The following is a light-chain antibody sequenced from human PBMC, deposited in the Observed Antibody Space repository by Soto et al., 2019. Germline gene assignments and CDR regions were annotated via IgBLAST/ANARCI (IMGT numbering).Light chain of an antibody. CDR2: GIN. Sequence: QSALTQPASVSGSPGQSITISCTGTSSDIGAHDYVSWYQQHPVTAPKLIIYGINNRPSGVSGRFSAAKSGNTASLTISGLQPEDDAISYCSAYTASVFGGGTKLTVL. CDR1: SSDIGAHDY. J-gene: IGLJ2*01. CDR3: SAYTASV. V-gene: IGLV2-14*01.